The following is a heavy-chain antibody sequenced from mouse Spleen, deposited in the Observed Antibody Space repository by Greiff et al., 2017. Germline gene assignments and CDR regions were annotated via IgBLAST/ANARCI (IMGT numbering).Heavy chain of an antibody. V-gene: IGHV1-18*01. Sequence: EVQLQQSGPELVTPGASVKIPCKSSGYTFTDYNMDWVKQSHGKSLEWIGDIDPNNGGTIYNQKFKGKATLTADKSSSTAYMELRSLTSEDSAVYFCARKEDSLDYWGQGTTLTVSS. CDR1: GYTFTDYN. CDR3: ARKEDSLDY. J-gene: IGHJ2*01. CDR2: IDPNNGGT.